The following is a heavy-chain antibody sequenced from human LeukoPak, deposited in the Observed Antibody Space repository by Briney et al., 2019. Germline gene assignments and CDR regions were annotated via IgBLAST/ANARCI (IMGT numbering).Heavy chain of an antibody. CDR3: ARDTIPYYDFWSDFNWFDP. J-gene: IGHJ5*02. CDR1: GFTFSSYS. CDR2: ISSSSSYI. D-gene: IGHD3-3*01. V-gene: IGHV3-21*01. Sequence: GGSLRLSCAASGFTFSSYSMNWVRQAPGKGLEWVSSISSSSSYIYYADSVKGRFTISRDNAKNSLYLQMNSLRAEDTAVYYCARDTIPYYDFWSDFNWFDPWGQGTLVTVSS.